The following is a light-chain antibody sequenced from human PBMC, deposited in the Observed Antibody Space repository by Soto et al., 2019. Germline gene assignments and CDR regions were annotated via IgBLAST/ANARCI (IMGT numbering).Light chain of an antibody. J-gene: IGLJ2*01. Sequence: QSVLTQPPSVSAAPGQKVTISCSGSSSNIGNNYVSWYQQLPGTAPKLLIYDNNKRPSGIPDRFSGSESGTSATLGITGLQTGDEADYYCGTWDSSLGVFGGGTKVTVL. CDR1: SSNIGNNY. CDR3: GTWDSSLGV. CDR2: DNN. V-gene: IGLV1-51*01.